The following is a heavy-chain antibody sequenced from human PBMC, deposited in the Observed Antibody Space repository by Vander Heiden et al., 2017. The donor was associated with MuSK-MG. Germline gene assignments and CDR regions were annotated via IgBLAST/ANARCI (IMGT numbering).Heavy chain of an antibody. CDR3: TALYYYVNTAPLP. CDR2: IKSKNDGGTL. Sequence: EVHAVESGGGLVKPGESLRLSCAASGFTFNRTWMSWVRQAPGKGLEWVGRIKSKNDGGTLDYAAPVKGRFTISRDDSKDTVYLQMNSLKTEDTAIYYCTALYYYVNTAPLPWGQGTMVTVSS. CDR1: GFTFNRTW. D-gene: IGHD3-10*01. J-gene: IGHJ5*02. V-gene: IGHV3-15*01.